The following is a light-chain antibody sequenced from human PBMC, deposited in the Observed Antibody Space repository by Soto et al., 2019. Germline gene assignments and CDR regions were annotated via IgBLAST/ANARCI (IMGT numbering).Light chain of an antibody. CDR2: GTS. CDR3: HQYNNWPPLT. Sequence: EIVLTQSPGTLSLSPGERATLSCRASQSVSSSYLAWYQQKPGQGPSLLIYGTSTRAGGVPARFSGGGSGTEFTLTITSLQSEDFAVYYCHQYNNWPPLTFGGGTKVDIK. V-gene: IGKV3-15*01. CDR1: QSVSSSY. J-gene: IGKJ4*01.